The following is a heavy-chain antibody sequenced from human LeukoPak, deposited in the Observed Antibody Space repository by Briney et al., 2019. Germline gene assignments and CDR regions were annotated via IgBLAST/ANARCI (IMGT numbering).Heavy chain of an antibody. D-gene: IGHD3-22*01. CDR3: ARGTYYYDSSGYIY. V-gene: IGHV3-21*01. J-gene: IGHJ4*02. Sequence: GGSLRLSCAASGFTFSSDSMNWVRQAPGKGLEWVSSISSSSSYIYYADSVKGRFTISRDNAKNSLYLQMNSLRAEDTAVYYCARGTYYYDSSGYIYWGQGTLVTVSS. CDR2: ISSSSSYI. CDR1: GFTFSSDS.